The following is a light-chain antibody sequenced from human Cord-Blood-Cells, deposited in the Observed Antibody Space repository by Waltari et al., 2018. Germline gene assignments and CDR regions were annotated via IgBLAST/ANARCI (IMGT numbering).Light chain of an antibody. Sequence: QSALTPPPPASASPAQSVTISCTGTSSDAVGCNYVSCYQQHPGKAPKLMIYDVSKRPSGVPDRFSGSKSGNPASLTVSGLQAEDEADYYCSSYAGSNNLVFGGGTKLTVL. J-gene: IGLJ3*02. CDR1: SSDAVGCNY. CDR2: DVS. CDR3: SSYAGSNNLV. V-gene: IGLV2-8*01.